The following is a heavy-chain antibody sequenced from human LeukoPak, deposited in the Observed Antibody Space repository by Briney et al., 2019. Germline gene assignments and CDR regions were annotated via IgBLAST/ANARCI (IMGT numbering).Heavy chain of an antibody. CDR3: ASGFGESRFDY. CDR2: IYYSGST. Sequence: PSETLSLTCTVSGGSISSYYCSWIRQPPGKGLERIGYIYYSGSTNYNPSLKSRVTISVDTSKNQFSLKLSSVTAEDTAVYYCASGFGESRFDYWGQGTLVTVSS. D-gene: IGHD3-10*01. J-gene: IGHJ4*02. V-gene: IGHV4-59*01. CDR1: GGSISSYY.